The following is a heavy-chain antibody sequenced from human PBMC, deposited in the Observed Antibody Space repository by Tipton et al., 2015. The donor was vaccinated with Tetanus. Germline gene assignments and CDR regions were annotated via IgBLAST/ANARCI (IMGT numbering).Heavy chain of an antibody. Sequence: TLSLTCTVSGGSISSYYWSWIRQPPGKGLEWIGYIYYSGITNYNPSLKSRVTISVDTSKNQFSLKLSSVTAADTAVYYCARGADSSSWYGDAFDIWGQGTMVTVSS. D-gene: IGHD6-13*01. CDR1: GGSISSYY. CDR2: IYYSGIT. CDR3: ARGADSSSWYGDAFDI. V-gene: IGHV4-59*01. J-gene: IGHJ3*02.